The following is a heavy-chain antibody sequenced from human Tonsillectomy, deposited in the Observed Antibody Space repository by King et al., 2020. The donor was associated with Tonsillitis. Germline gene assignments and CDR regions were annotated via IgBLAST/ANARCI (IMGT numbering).Heavy chain of an antibody. D-gene: IGHD1/OR15-1a*01. J-gene: IGHJ6*03. CDR2: VNHSGTT. Sequence: VQLQQWGAGLLKPSETLSLTCALYGGSLSGHYWTWIRQPPGKGLEWIGEVNHSGTTNYNPSLKSRVTISAVTSKNQFSLKLSPVTAADTAVYFCAGVRSRRRLTEQHFYQYMDVWGKGTTVTVSS. CDR3: AGVRSRRRLTEQHFYQYMDV. V-gene: IGHV4-34*01. CDR1: GGSLSGHY.